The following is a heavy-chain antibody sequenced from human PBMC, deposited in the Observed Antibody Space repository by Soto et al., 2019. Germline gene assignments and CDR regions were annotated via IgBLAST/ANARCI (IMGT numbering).Heavy chain of an antibody. Sequence: SETLSLTCAVYGGSFSGYYWSWIRQPPGKGLEWIGEINHSGSTNYNPSLKSRVTISVDTSKNQFSLKLSSVAAADTAVYYCAREGSWYSPFFWWFDPWGQGTLVTVSS. CDR2: INHSGST. D-gene: IGHD6-13*01. J-gene: IGHJ5*02. V-gene: IGHV4-34*01. CDR1: GGSFSGYY. CDR3: AREGSWYSPFFWWFDP.